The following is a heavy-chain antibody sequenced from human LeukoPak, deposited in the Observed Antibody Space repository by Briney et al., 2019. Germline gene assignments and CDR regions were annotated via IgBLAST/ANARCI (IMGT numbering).Heavy chain of an antibody. J-gene: IGHJ3*02. CDR2: INPNSGGT. CDR3: ARGIARLWAAFDI. CDR1: GYTFTGYY. Sequence: ASVKVSCKASGYTFTGYYMHWARQAPGQGLEWMGWINPNSGGTSYAQKFQGRVTMTRDTSISTAYMELSRLRSDDTAVYYCARGIARLWAAFDIWGQGTMVTVSS. V-gene: IGHV1-2*02. D-gene: IGHD3-3*01.